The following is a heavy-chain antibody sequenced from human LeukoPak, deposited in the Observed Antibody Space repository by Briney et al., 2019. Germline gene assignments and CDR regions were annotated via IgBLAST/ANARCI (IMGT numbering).Heavy chain of an antibody. CDR2: ISGSGGTT. CDR3: AKPQVLPPKWFDP. CDR1: GFTFSSYA. Sequence: GGSLRLSCAASGFTFSSYAMSWVRQAPGKGLEWVSAISGSGGTTYYADSVKGRFTISRDNSKNTLYLQMYSLRAEDTAVYYCAKPQVLPPKWFDPWGQGTLVTVSS. V-gene: IGHV3-23*01. J-gene: IGHJ5*02.